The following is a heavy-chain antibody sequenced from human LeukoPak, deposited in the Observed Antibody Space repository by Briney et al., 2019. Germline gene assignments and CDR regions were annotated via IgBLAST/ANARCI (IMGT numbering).Heavy chain of an antibody. V-gene: IGHV4-4*07. D-gene: IGHD3-3*01. J-gene: IGHJ6*03. Sequence: SETLSLTCAVSGAFISNYYWTWIRQPAGKGLEWIGRIYTSGSTNYNPSLKSRVTISVDTSKNQFSLKLSSVTAADTAVYYRARSSDFWSGSSYYYMDVWGKGTTVTVSS. CDR1: GAFISNYY. CDR2: IYTSGST. CDR3: ARSSDFWSGSSYYYMDV.